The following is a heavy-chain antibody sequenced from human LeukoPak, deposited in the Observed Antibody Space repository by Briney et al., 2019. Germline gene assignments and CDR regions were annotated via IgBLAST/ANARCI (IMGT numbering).Heavy chain of an antibody. CDR1: GYTLTELS. J-gene: IGHJ4*02. D-gene: IGHD3-3*01. V-gene: IGHV1-24*01. CDR3: ATGSGAPTNFDY. Sequence: ASVKVSCKVSGYTLTELSMHWVRQAPGKGLEWMGGFDPEDGETIYARKFQGRVTMTEDTSTDTAYMELSSLRSEDTAVYYCATGSGAPTNFDYWGQGTLVTVSS. CDR2: FDPEDGET.